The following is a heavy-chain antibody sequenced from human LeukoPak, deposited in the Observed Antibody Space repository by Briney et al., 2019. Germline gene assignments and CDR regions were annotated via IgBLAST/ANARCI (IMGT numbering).Heavy chain of an antibody. D-gene: IGHD2-2*01. CDR1: GFTFSSYS. J-gene: IGHJ4*02. CDR2: ISSSSSYI. V-gene: IGHV3-21*01. Sequence: GGSLRLSCTASGFTFSSYSMNWVPQAPGKGLEWVSSISSSSSYIYYADSVKGRFTISRDNAKNSLYLQMNSLRAEDTAVYYCAREPSHQTSPVNWGQGTLVTVSS. CDR3: AREPSHQTSPVN.